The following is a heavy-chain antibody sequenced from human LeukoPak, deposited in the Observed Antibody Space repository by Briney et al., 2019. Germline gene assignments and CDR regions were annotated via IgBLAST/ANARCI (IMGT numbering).Heavy chain of an antibody. J-gene: IGHJ4*02. V-gene: IGHV3-30*02. Sequence: PGGSLRLSCAASGFTFSSYGMHWVRQAPGKGLEWVAFIRYDGSNKYYADSVKGRFTISRDNSKNTLYLQMNSLRAEDTAVYYCAKLLPIGFYGDYGIGNDYWGQGTLVTVSS. CDR3: AKLLPIGFYGDYGIGNDY. CDR1: GFTFSSYG. D-gene: IGHD4-17*01. CDR2: IRYDGSNK.